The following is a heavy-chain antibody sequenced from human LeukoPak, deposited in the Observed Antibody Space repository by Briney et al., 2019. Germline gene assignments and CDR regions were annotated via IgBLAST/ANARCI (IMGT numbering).Heavy chain of an antibody. CDR2: IYYSGST. J-gene: IGHJ4*02. D-gene: IGHD3-3*01. CDR3: ASFPDLTIE. Sequence: SEALSLTXTVSGGSISSSSYYWGWIRQPPGKGLEWIGSIYYSGSTYYNPSLKSRVTISVDTSKNQFSLKLSSVTAADTAVYYCASFPDLTIEWGQGTLVTVSS. V-gene: IGHV4-39*01. CDR1: GGSISSSSYY.